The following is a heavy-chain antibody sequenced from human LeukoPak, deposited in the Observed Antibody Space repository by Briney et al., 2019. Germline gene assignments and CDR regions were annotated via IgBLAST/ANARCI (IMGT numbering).Heavy chain of an antibody. CDR1: GFTVSEYD. V-gene: IGHV3-13*01. J-gene: IGHJ6*02. Sequence: GGSLRLSCAASGFTVSEYDMHWVRQATGKGLEWVSAIGIVGDTYYVGSVKGRFTMSRDNASNKAHLQMNSLRDGDTGFYYCLRDYHGMDVWGQGTTVIVSS. D-gene: IGHD3-16*02. CDR3: LRDYHGMDV. CDR2: IGIVGDT.